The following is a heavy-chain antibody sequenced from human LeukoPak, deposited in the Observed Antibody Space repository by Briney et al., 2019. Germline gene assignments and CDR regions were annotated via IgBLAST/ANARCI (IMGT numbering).Heavy chain of an antibody. CDR1: GYTFTRYY. J-gene: IGHJ5*02. Sequence: ASVKVSCRASGYTFTRYYIHWVRQAPGQGLEWMGWINPDSGVTDHSQQFQGRVTMTRDTSINTAYMEVSGLRFDDTALYYCARHVGATRDLDPWGQGALVTVSS. CDR2: INPDSGVT. V-gene: IGHV1-2*02. CDR3: ARHVGATRDLDP. D-gene: IGHD1-26*01.